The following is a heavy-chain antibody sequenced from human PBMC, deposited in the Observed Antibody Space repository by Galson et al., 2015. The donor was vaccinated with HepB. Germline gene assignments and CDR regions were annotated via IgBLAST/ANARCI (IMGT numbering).Heavy chain of an antibody. J-gene: IGHJ5*02. CDR2: INPNSGGT. CDR3: ARGCPAMVRGVITGWFDP. D-gene: IGHD3-10*01. CDR1: GYTFTGYY. V-gene: IGHV1-2*06. Sequence: SVKVSCKASGYTFTGYYMHWVRQAPGQGLEWMGRINPNSGGTNYAQKFQGRVTMTRDTSISTAYMELSRLRSDDTAVYYCARGCPAMVRGVITGWFDPWGQGTLVTVSS.